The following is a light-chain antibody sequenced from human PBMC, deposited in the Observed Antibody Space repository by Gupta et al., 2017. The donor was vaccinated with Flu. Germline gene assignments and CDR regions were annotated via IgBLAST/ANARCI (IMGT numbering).Light chain of an antibody. J-gene: IGLJ1*01. CDR3: GSWDNGLSVFV. Sequence: SSSNIGYNYVSWYQQIPGTVPKLLIYEDYKRLSGIPDRFSASKSGTSATLGIAGLQTGDEADYYCGSWDNGLSVFVFGTGTMVTV. CDR2: EDY. V-gene: IGLV1-51*01. CDR1: SSNIGYNY.